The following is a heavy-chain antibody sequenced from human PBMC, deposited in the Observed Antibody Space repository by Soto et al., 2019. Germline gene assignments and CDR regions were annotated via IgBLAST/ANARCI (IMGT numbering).Heavy chain of an antibody. D-gene: IGHD5-12*01. CDR2: INHSGST. J-gene: IGHJ4*02. CDR3: ARGRREYSGYDYRYFDY. CDR1: GGSFSGYY. V-gene: IGHV4-34*01. Sequence: SETLALTCAVYGGSFSGYYWSWIRQPPGKGLEWIGEINHSGSTNYNPSLKSRVTISVDTSKNQFSLKLSSVTAADTAVYYCARGRREYSGYDYRYFDYWGQGTLVTVSS.